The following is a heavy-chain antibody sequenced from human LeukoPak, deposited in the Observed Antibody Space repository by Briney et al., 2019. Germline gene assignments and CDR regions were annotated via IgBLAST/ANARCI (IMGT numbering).Heavy chain of an antibody. Sequence: PGGSLRLSCAASGFTFSDYGMSWVRQAPGKGLEWVSTISGRGGGTYSADSVKGRFTISRDNAKNSLYLQMNSLRAEDTAVYYCAELGITMIGGVWGKGTTVTISS. D-gene: IGHD3-10*02. CDR3: AELGITMIGGV. CDR2: ISGRGGGT. J-gene: IGHJ6*04. CDR1: GFTFSDYG. V-gene: IGHV3-23*01.